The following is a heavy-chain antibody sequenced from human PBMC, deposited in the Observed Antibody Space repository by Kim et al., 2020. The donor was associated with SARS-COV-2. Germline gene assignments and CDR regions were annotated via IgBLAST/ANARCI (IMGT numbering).Heavy chain of an antibody. CDR3: ARGIHTPGGYCSSTSCFWSWFDP. J-gene: IGHJ5*02. CDR1: GFTFSSYS. D-gene: IGHD2-2*01. V-gene: IGHV3-21*01. CDR2: ISSSSSYI. Sequence: GGSLRLSCAASGFTFSSYSMNWVRQAPGKGLEWVSSISSSSSYIYYADSVKGRFTISRDNAKNSLYLQMNSLRAEDTAVYYCARGIHTPGGYCSSTSCFWSWFDPWGQGTLVTVSS.